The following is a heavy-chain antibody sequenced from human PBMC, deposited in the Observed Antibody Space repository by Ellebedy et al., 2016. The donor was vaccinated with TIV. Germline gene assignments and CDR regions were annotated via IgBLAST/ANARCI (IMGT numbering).Heavy chain of an antibody. J-gene: IGHJ5*02. CDR3: ARRGARLTKNWFDP. CDR2: IIPIFGTA. D-gene: IGHD1-1*01. V-gene: IGHV1-69*13. Sequence: SVKVSCXASGYTFTSYGISWVRQAPGQGLEWMGGIIPIFGTANYAQKFQGRVTITADESTSTAYMELSSLRSEDTAVYYCARRGARLTKNWFDPWGQGTLVTVSS. CDR1: GYTFTSYG.